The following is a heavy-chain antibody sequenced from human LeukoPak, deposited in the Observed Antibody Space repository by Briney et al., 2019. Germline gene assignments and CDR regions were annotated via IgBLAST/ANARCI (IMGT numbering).Heavy chain of an antibody. CDR3: ARTTVSVTFDP. CDR2: IYYSGST. D-gene: IGHD4-17*01. J-gene: IGHJ5*02. CDR1: GGSISSSSYY. V-gene: IGHV4-39*07. Sequence: PSETLSLTCTVSGGSISSSSYYWGWIRQPPGKGLEWIGSIYYSGSTYYNPSLKSRVTISVDTSKNQFSLKLSSVTAADTAVYYCARTTVSVTFDPWGQGTLVTVSS.